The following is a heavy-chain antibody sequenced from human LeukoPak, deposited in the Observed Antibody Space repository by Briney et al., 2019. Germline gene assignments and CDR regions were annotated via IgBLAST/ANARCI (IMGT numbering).Heavy chain of an antibody. CDR1: GYTFTSYD. J-gene: IGHJ6*03. CDR2: MNPNSGNT. V-gene: IGHV1-8*01. CDR3: ARAGLGGYSYGYPGCMDV. Sequence: ASVKVSCKASGYTFTSYDINWVRQATGQGLEWMGWMNPNSGNTGYAQKFQGRVTMTRNTSISTAYMELSSLRSEDTAVYYCARAGLGGYSYGYPGCMDVWGKGTTVTVSS. D-gene: IGHD5-18*01.